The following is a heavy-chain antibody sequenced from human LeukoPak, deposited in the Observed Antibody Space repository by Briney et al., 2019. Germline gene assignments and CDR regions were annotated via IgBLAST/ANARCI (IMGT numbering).Heavy chain of an antibody. J-gene: IGHJ4*02. CDR3: AKKYGVTVYGSGLNYFDY. Sequence: GGSLRLSCAASGFTFSSYAMSWVRQAPGKSLEWVSGIGGSGSRTYYADSVRGRFTISRDNSKNTLYLQMNSLRAEDTAIYYCAKKYGVTVYGSGLNYFDYWGQGTLVTVSS. CDR1: GFTFSSYA. CDR2: IGGSGSRT. V-gene: IGHV3-23*01. D-gene: IGHD6-19*01.